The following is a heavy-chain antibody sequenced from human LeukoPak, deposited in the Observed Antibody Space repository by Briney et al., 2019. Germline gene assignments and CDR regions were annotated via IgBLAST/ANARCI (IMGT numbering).Heavy chain of an antibody. CDR3: ARGGYYLDY. CDR1: GGSISSYY. CDR2: IYYSGST. V-gene: IGHV4-59*01. J-gene: IGHJ4*02. D-gene: IGHD3-22*01. Sequence: LETLSLTCTVSGGSISSYYWSWIRQPPGKGLEWIGYIYYSGSTNYNPSLKSRVTISVDTSKNQFSLKLSSVTAADTAVYYCARGGYYLDYWGQGTLVTVSS.